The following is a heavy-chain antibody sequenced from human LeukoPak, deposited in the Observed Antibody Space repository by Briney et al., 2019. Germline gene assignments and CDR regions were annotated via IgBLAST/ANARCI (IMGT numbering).Heavy chain of an antibody. J-gene: IGHJ5*02. CDR3: AKGAGPPWFDP. CDR2: INHSGST. D-gene: IGHD6-19*01. CDR1: GGSFSGYY. Sequence: SETLSLTFAVYGGSFSGYYWSWIRQPPGKGLEWIGEINHSGSTNYNPSLKSRVTISVDTSKNQFSLKLSSVTAADTAVYYCAKGAGPPWFDPWGQGTLVTVSP. V-gene: IGHV4-34*01.